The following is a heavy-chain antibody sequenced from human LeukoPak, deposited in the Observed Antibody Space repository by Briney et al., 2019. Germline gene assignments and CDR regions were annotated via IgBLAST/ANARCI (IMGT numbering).Heavy chain of an antibody. CDR2: ISYSGTT. D-gene: IGHD3-10*01. CDR3: ARDRGLWLGEARDAFDI. V-gene: IGHV4-39*07. CDR1: GDSINNNVYY. Sequence: SETLSLTCTVSGDSINNNVYYWGWIRQPPGKGLEGFAIISYSGTTYYNPSLKTRATISIDTSKNKFSLKVNSVTAADTAMYYCARDRGLWLGEARDAFDIWGQGTMVTVFS. J-gene: IGHJ3*02.